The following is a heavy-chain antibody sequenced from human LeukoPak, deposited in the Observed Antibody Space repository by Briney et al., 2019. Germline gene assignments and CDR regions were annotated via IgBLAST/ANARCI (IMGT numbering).Heavy chain of an antibody. Sequence: SETLSLTCAVSGGSISSSNWWSWVRQPPGKGLEWIGEIYHSGSTNYNPSPKSRVTISVDKSKNQFSLKLSSVTAADTAVYYCARGLSVNSNDAFDIWGQGTMVTVSS. J-gene: IGHJ3*02. CDR1: GGSISSSNW. CDR2: IYHSGST. D-gene: IGHD4-23*01. CDR3: ARGLSVNSNDAFDI. V-gene: IGHV4-4*02.